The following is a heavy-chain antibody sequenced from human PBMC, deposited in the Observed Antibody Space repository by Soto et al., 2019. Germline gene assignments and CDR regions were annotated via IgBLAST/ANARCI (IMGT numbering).Heavy chain of an antibody. D-gene: IGHD2-15*01. Sequence: SVKVSCKASGGTFSSYAISWVRQAPGQGLEWMGGIIPIFGTANYAQKFQGRVTITADEXTSTAYMELSSRRSEDTAVYYCARGPLGYCSCGSCRGRNYFDYWG. V-gene: IGHV1-69*13. CDR2: IIPIFGTA. CDR3: ARGPLGYCSCGSCRGRNYFDY. CDR1: GGTFSSYA. J-gene: IGHJ4*01.